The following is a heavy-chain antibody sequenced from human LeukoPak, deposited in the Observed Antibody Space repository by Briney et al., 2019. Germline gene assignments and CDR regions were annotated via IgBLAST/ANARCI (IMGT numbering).Heavy chain of an antibody. J-gene: IGHJ3*02. D-gene: IGHD3-22*01. Sequence: SETLSLTCTVSGGSMSSYYWSWSRQSPGKGLEWIGYIYCSGSTDYNPSLKSRVTISVDTSKNQFSLRLSSVTAADTAVYYCARGIGLQYYTSGYYYYAFDIWGQRTMVTVSS. CDR3: ARGIGLQYYTSGYYYYAFDI. CDR1: GGSMSSYY. V-gene: IGHV4-59*01. CDR2: IYCSGST.